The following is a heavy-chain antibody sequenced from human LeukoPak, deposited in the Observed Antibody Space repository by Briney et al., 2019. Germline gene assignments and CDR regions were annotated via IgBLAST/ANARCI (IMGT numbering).Heavy chain of an antibody. CDR2: ISGSGST. V-gene: IGHV4-4*07. D-gene: IGHD6-13*01. J-gene: IGHJ4*02. Sequence: PSETLSLTCSVSGDSISYFYWSWLRQAAGKGLEWIGRISGSGSTDYNASLKSRVTMSVDTSKNQLSLKVISVTAADTAVYYCARDQRYSSSWYGANWGQGTLVTVSS. CDR3: ARDQRYSSSWYGAN. CDR1: GDSISYFY.